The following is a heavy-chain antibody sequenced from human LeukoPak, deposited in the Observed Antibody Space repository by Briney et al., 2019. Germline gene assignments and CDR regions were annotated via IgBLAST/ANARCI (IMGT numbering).Heavy chain of an antibody. J-gene: IGHJ4*02. CDR3: ARESRGFLEWLPFEH. CDR1: GFTFRTYW. D-gene: IGHD3-3*01. V-gene: IGHV3-7*01. Sequence: SGGSLRLSCAVSGFTFRTYWMSGVRQAPGKGLEWVANIKQDGSEKYYEDSVKGRFTISRDNAKNSLYLQMNSLRAEDTAVYFCARESRGFLEWLPFEHWGQGTLVTVSS. CDR2: IKQDGSEK.